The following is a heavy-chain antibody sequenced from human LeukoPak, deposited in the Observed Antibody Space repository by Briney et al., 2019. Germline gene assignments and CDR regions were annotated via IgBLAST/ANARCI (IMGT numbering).Heavy chain of an antibody. Sequence: SETLSLTCTVSGGSISSSSYYWGWIRQPPGKGLEWIGSIYYSGSTYYNPSLKSRVTISVDTSKNQFSLKLSSVTAADTAVYYCAREDSRNSRELDYWGQGTLVTVSS. J-gene: IGHJ4*02. V-gene: IGHV4-39*07. CDR1: GGSISSSSYY. D-gene: IGHD4-23*01. CDR2: IYYSGST. CDR3: AREDSRNSRELDY.